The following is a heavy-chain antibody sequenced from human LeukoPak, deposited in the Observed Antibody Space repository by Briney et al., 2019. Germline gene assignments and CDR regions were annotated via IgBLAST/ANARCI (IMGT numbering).Heavy chain of an antibody. D-gene: IGHD4-17*01. CDR1: GFTFSSYA. CDR2: ISGSGGST. Sequence: GGSLRLSCAASGFTFSSYAMSWVRQAPGKGLEWVSAISGSGGSTYYADSVKGRFTISRDNSKSTLYLQMNSLRAEDTAVYYCAKARSDYGDYVDADNWFDPWGQGTLVTVSS. J-gene: IGHJ5*02. V-gene: IGHV3-23*01. CDR3: AKARSDYGDYVDADNWFDP.